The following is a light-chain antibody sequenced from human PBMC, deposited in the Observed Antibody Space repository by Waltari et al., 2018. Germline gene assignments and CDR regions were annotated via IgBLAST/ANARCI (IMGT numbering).Light chain of an antibody. V-gene: IGLV2-14*01. CDR2: DVS. J-gene: IGLJ3*02. CDR1: RSDVGGYTS. Sequence: QSALTQPASVSGSPGQSLTISCTGTRSDVGGYTSVPWYQQHPGKAPKLIIYDVSKRPSGVSNRFSGSKSGNTASLTISGLQAEDEADFYCSSYTSSSTLLFGGGTKLTVL. CDR3: SSYTSSSTLL.